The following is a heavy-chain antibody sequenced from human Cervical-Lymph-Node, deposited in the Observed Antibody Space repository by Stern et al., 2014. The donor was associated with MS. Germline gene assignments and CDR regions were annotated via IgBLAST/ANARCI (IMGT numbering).Heavy chain of an antibody. Sequence: VQLVESGGGVVQPGRSLRLSCAASGFTFSSYAMHWVRQAPGKGLEWVAVISYDGSNKYYADSVKGRFTISRDNSKNTLYLQMNSLRAEDTAVYYCAREGYYDFWSGYYTDAFDIWGQGTMVTVSS. V-gene: IGHV3-30-3*01. CDR2: ISYDGSNK. CDR3: AREGYYDFWSGYYTDAFDI. CDR1: GFTFSSYA. J-gene: IGHJ3*02. D-gene: IGHD3-3*01.